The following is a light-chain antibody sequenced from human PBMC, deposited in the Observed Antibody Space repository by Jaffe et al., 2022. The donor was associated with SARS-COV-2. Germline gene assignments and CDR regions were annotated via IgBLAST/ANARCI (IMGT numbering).Light chain of an antibody. CDR3: CSYTSSRTWV. Sequence: QSALTQPPSVSGSPGQSVTISCTGRSSDVGFYDRVSWYQQPPGTAPKLMIYEVAHRPSGVPDRFSGSKSGNTASLTISGLQAEDEADYYCCSYTSSRTWVFGGGTKLTVL. CDR2: EVA. V-gene: IGLV2-18*02. CDR1: SSDVGFYDR. J-gene: IGLJ3*02.